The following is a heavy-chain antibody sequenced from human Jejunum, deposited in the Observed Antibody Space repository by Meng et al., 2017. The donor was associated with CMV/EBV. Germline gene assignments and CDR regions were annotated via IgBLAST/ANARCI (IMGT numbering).Heavy chain of an antibody. V-gene: IGHV1-2*02. Sequence: GYYMHWVRQAPGQGLEWMGWIKPNSGGTNYAQKFQGRVTMTRDTSITTSYMELSWLTSDDTAAYYCARDIVILPDNGFYYYYGMDVWGQGTTVTVSS. CDR1: GYY. D-gene: IGHD2/OR15-2a*01. CDR2: IKPNSGGT. CDR3: ARDIVILPDNGFYYYYGMDV. J-gene: IGHJ6*02.